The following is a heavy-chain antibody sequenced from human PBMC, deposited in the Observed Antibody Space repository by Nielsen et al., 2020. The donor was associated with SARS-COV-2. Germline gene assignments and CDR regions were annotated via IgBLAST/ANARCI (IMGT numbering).Heavy chain of an antibody. CDR3: AREGSGVVPGPLGIGMWYSYYYMDV. J-gene: IGHJ6*03. V-gene: IGHV1-18*04. D-gene: IGHD2-2*01. Sequence: ASVKVSCKASGYTFTSFGISWVRQAPGQGLEWMGWISANKGNTIYAQRLQGRLTMTTDTSTSTAYMELRSLRSDDTAGYYCAREGSGVVPGPLGIGMWYSYYYMDVWGKGTTVTVSS. CDR1: GYTFTSFG. CDR2: ISANKGNT.